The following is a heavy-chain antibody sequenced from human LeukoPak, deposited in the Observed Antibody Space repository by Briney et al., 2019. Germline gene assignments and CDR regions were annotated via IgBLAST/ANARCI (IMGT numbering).Heavy chain of an antibody. D-gene: IGHD4-17*01. CDR2: INPSGGST. CDR1: GYTFTSYY. CDR3: ASILHDYGDSYYYYGMDV. Sequence: ASVTVSCKASGYTFTSYYMHWVRQAPAQGLEWMGIINPSGGSTSYAQKFQGRVTMTRDTSTSTVYMELSSLRSEDTAVYYCASILHDYGDSYYYYGMDVWGQGTTVTVSS. J-gene: IGHJ6*02. V-gene: IGHV1-46*01.